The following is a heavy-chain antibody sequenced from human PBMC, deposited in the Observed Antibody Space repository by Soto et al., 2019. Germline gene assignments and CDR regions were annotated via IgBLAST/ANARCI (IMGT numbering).Heavy chain of an antibody. CDR1: GFTFSNAW. J-gene: IGHJ1*01. V-gene: IGHV3-15*01. CDR2: IKSKTDGGTT. CDR3: TTVYYYDSSGPSGYFQH. D-gene: IGHD3-22*01. Sequence: GGSLRLSCAASGFTFSNAWMSWVRQAPGKGLEWVGRIKSKTDGGTTDYAAPVKGRFTISRDDSKNTLYLQMNSLKTEDTAVYYCTTVYYYDSSGPSGYFQHWGQGTLVTVSS.